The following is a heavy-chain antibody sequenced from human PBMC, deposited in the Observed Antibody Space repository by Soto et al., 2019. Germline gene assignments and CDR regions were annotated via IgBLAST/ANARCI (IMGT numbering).Heavy chain of an antibody. CDR1: GGSISSGGYY. V-gene: IGHV4-31*03. J-gene: IGHJ4*02. CDR3: ARGRDSGSYPFYFDY. D-gene: IGHD1-26*01. Sequence: QVQLQESDPGLVKPSQTLSLTCTVSGGSISSGGYYWSWIRQHPGKGLEWIGYIYYSGSTYYNPSLKSRVTISVDTSKNQFSLKLSSVTAADTAVYYCARGRDSGSYPFYFDYWGQGTLVTVSS. CDR2: IYYSGST.